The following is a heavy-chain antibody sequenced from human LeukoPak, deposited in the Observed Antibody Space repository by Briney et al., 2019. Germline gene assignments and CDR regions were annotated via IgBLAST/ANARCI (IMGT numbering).Heavy chain of an antibody. D-gene: IGHD6-13*01. Sequence: GGSLRLSCAASGFTFSSYSMNWDRQAPGKGLEWVSSISSSSSYIYYADSVKGRFTISRDNAKNSLYLQMNSLRAEDTAVYYCARDLAAAGTDYWGQGTLVTVSS. J-gene: IGHJ4*02. V-gene: IGHV3-21*03. CDR2: ISSSSSYI. CDR1: GFTFSSYS. CDR3: ARDLAAAGTDY.